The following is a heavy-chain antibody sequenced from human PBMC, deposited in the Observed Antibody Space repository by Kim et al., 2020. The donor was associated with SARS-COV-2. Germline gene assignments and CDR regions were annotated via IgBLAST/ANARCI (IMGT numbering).Heavy chain of an antibody. CDR2: ISGSGGST. Sequence: GGSLRLSCAASGFTFSSYAMSWVRQAPGKGLEWVSAISGSGGSTYYADSVKGRFTISRDNSKNTLYLQMNSLRAEDTAVYYGANSPVAWNYYYYYYMDVWGKGTTVNCSS. J-gene: IGHJ6*03. CDR1: GFTFSSYA. D-gene: IGHD1-1*01. V-gene: IGHV3-23*01. CDR3: ANSPVAWNYYYYYYMDV.